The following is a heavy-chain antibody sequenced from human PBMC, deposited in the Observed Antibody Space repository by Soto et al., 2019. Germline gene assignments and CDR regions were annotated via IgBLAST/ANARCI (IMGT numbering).Heavy chain of an antibody. Sequence: SXKLSCKASGYSFTYYHVHWVRQAPGQGLEWMGVINPYGGDTTYAEKFQGRVTMTRDTSTSTVYMELSSLRSEDTALYYCARAPYTYGLLFYLDYWGQGALVTVSS. J-gene: IGHJ4*01. CDR2: INPYGGDT. CDR3: ARAPYTYGLLFYLDY. V-gene: IGHV1-46*01. CDR1: GYSFTYYH. D-gene: IGHD2-8*01.